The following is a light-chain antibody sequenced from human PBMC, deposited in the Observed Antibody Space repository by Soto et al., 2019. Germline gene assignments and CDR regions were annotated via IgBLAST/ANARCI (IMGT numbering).Light chain of an antibody. Sequence: EIVITQAPATLSVSRGERATLSCRTSQSVSSSLAWYQQKPGQAPSLLTYGASTRATGIPARFSGSGSGTEFTLTISSLQSEDCAVYYCQQYKNWPWTFGQGTKV. CDR3: QQYKNWPWT. CDR2: GAS. J-gene: IGKJ1*01. V-gene: IGKV3-15*01. CDR1: QSVSSS.